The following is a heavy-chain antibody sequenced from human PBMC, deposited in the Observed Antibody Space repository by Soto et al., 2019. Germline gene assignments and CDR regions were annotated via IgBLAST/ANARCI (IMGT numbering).Heavy chain of an antibody. V-gene: IGHV1-69*01. J-gene: IGHJ6*02. CDR3: ARHLIPSSYYYYGMDV. D-gene: IGHD2-15*01. CDR2: IIPIFGTA. Sequence: QVQLVQSGAEVKKPGSSVKVSCKASGGTFSSYATSWVRQAPGQGLEWMGGIIPIFGTANYAQKFQGRVTITADESTSTAYMELSSLRSEDTAVYYCARHLIPSSYYYYGMDVWGQGTTVTVSS. CDR1: GGTFSSYA.